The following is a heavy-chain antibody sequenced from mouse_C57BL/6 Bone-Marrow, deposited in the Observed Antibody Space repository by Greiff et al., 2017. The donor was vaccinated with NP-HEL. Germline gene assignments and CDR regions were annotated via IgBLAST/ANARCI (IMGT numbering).Heavy chain of an antibody. V-gene: IGHV1-69*01. J-gene: IGHJ3*01. D-gene: IGHD2-10*02. CDR2: IDPSDSYT. CDR3: ARGEYDPWFAY. CDR1: GYTITSYW. Sequence: QVQLQQPGAELVMPGASVKLSCKASGYTITSYWMHWVKQRPGQGLEWIGEIDPSDSYTNYNQKFKGKSTLTVDKSSSTAYMQLSSLTSEDSAVYYCARGEYDPWFAYWGQGTLVTVSA.